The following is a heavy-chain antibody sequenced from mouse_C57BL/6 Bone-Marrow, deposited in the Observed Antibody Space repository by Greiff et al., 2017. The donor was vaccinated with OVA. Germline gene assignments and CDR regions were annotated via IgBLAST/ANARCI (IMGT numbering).Heavy chain of an antibody. J-gene: IGHJ2*01. V-gene: IGHV5-6*01. CDR3: ARITTVVFDY. Sequence: EVKLMESGGDLVKPGGSLKPSCAASGFTFSSYGMSWVRQTPDKRLEWVATISSGGSYTYYPDSVKGRFTISRDNAKNTLYLQMSSLKSEDTAMYYCARITTVVFDYWGQGTTLTVSS. CDR2: ISSGGSYT. D-gene: IGHD1-1*01. CDR1: GFTFSSYG.